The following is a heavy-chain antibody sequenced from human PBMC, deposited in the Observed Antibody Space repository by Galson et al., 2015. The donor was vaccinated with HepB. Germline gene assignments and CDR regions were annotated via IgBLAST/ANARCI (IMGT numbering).Heavy chain of an antibody. CDR2: IVPVFGTT. CDR3: ARGGYNWNYPHYYYGLDV. CDR1: GGTFSNYA. V-gene: IGHV1-69*06. D-gene: IGHD1-7*01. Sequence: AVKVSCKASGGTFSNYAISWVRQAPGQGLEGMGRIVPVFGTTNYPQKFQGRVTITADRSTSTAYMELRSLRSEDTAIYYCARGGYNWNYPHYYYGLDVWGQGTTVTVSS. J-gene: IGHJ6*02.